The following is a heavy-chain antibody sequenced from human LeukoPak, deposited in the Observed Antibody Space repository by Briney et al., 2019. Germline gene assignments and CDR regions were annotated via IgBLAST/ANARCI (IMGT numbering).Heavy chain of an antibody. Sequence: KSGGSLRLSCAASGFTFSSYSMNWVRQAPGKGLEWVSSISSSSSYIYYADSVKGRFTISRDNAKNSLYLQMNSLRAEDTAVYYCARELWPGYYYYMDVWGKGTTVTVSS. CDR2: ISSSSSYI. CDR1: GFTFSSYS. D-gene: IGHD5-18*01. CDR3: ARELWPGYYYYMDV. V-gene: IGHV3-21*01. J-gene: IGHJ6*03.